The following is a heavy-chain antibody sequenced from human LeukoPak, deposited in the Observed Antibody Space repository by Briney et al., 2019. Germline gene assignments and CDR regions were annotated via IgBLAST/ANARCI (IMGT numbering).Heavy chain of an antibody. CDR1: GYTFTSYG. Sequence: GASVKVSCKASGYTFTSYGISWVRQAPGQGLEWMGWIGAYNGNTNYAQKLQGRVTMTTDTSTSTAYMELRSLRSDDTAVYYCARDAQRYSSGWYTGYWGQGTLVTVSS. D-gene: IGHD6-19*01. CDR3: ARDAQRYSSGWYTGY. CDR2: IGAYNGNT. V-gene: IGHV1-18*01. J-gene: IGHJ4*02.